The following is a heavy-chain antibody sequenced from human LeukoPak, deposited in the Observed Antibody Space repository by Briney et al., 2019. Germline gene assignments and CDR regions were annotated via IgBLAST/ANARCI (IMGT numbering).Heavy chain of an antibody. CDR3: ATELREGY. CDR2: ISGNGGTT. Sequence: PGGSLRLSCAASGFTFSSYAMTWVRQAPGRGLEWVSAISGNGGTTYYADSVKGRFTISRDNSKNTLYLQMNSLRAEDTAVYYCATELREGYWGQGTLVTVSS. V-gene: IGHV3-23*01. D-gene: IGHD1-26*01. J-gene: IGHJ4*02. CDR1: GFTFSSYA.